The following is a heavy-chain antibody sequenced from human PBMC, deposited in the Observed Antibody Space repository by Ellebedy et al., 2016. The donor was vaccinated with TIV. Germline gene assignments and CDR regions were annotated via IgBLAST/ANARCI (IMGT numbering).Heavy chain of an antibody. CDR1: GYTFTNYG. Sequence: AASVKVSCKASGYTFTNYGISWVRQAPGQGLEWTGWINADDGRTSYAQRVQGRVAMTTDTSTATAYMELRNLRSDDTAVYYCVRDRGERGRGGYWGQGTLVTVSS. D-gene: IGHD1-26*01. CDR3: VRDRGERGRGGY. CDR2: INADDGRT. V-gene: IGHV1-18*04. J-gene: IGHJ4*02.